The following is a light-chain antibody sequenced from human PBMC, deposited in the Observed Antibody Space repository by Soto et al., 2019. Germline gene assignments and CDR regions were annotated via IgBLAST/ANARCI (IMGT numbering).Light chain of an antibody. CDR2: NVN. CDR1: SSDVGGYNF. J-gene: IGLJ1*01. Sequence: QSVLTQPASVSGSPGQSITISCTGTSSDVGGYNFVTWYQHHPGKAPKLIIYNVNGRPSGVSNRFSGSKSGNTASLTISGLQTEDEADYYCNSYTSIRTYVFGTGTKVTVL. CDR3: NSYTSIRTYV. V-gene: IGLV2-14*01.